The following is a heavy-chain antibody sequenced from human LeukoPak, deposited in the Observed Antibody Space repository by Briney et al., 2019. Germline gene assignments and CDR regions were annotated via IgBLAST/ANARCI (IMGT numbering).Heavy chain of an antibody. Sequence: PGGSLRLSCAASVFTLSSYWMHWVRQVPGKGLVWVSRINSDGSSTSYADSVKGRFTISRDNVKNTLYLQMKSLRAEDTAVYYCARDHVVGLWPYYYGMDVWGQGTMVTVS. D-gene: IGHD5-18*01. CDR1: VFTLSSYW. V-gene: IGHV3-74*01. CDR2: INSDGSST. CDR3: ARDHVVGLWPYYYGMDV. J-gene: IGHJ6*02.